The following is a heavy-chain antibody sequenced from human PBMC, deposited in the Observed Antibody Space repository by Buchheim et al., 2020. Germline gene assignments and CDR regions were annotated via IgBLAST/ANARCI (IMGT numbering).Heavy chain of an antibody. J-gene: IGHJ6*02. Sequence: EVQLVESGGGLVKPGGSLRLSCAASGFTFSNAWMSWVRQAPGKGLEWVGRIKSKTDGGTTDYAAPVKGRFTISRDDSKNTLYLQMNSLKTEDTAVYYCISVVVAATPYYYYGMDVWGQGTT. V-gene: IGHV3-15*01. CDR3: ISVVVAATPYYYYGMDV. D-gene: IGHD2-15*01. CDR1: GFTFSNAW. CDR2: IKSKTDGGTT.